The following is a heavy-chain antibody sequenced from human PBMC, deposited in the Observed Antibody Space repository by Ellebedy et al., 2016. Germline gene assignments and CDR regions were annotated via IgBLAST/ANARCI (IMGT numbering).Heavy chain of an antibody. D-gene: IGHD2-15*01. CDR1: GFTFSSYA. V-gene: IGHV3-64D*06. Sequence: GGSLRLSCSASGFTFSSYAMHWVRQAPGRGLEFVSAISSNGDSTYYADSVKGRFSISRDNSKNTLYLQMNSLRPEDTAVFYCVKPTAPEGSWAFDYWGQGTLVTVSS. CDR2: ISSNGDST. J-gene: IGHJ4*02. CDR3: VKPTAPEGSWAFDY.